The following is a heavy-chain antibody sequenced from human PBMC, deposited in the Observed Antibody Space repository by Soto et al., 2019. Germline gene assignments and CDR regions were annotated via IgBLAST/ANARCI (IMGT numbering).Heavy chain of an antibody. Sequence: EVQLLESGGGLVQPGGSLRLSCVASGFSFPNYAMTWVRQAPGKGLEWVSAISGRVPGLSGSGGRTYYADSVQGRFTISRDNSKNTMYLQMNSLRVEDAAVYYCVRAQWLGGSTGNWFDPWGQGTLVTVSS. V-gene: IGHV3-23*01. CDR3: VRAQWLGGSTGNWFDP. D-gene: IGHD6-19*01. CDR2: LSGSGGRT. J-gene: IGHJ5*02. CDR1: GFSFPNYA.